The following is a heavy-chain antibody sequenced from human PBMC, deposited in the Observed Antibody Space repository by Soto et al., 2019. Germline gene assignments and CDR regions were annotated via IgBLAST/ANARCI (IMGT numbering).Heavy chain of an antibody. J-gene: IGHJ5*02. CDR3: ARGKWRAGIQLWFPRWFDP. D-gene: IGHD5-18*01. CDR2: INHSGST. CDR1: GGSFSGYY. Sequence: SETLSLTCAVYGGSFSGYYWSWIRQPPGKGLEWIGEINHSGSTNYNPSLKSRVTISVDTSKNQFSLKLSSVTAADTAVYYCARGKWRAGIQLWFPRWFDPWGQGTLVTVSS. V-gene: IGHV4-34*01.